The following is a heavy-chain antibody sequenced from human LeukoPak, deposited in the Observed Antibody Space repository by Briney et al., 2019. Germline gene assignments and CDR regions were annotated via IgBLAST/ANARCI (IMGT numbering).Heavy chain of an antibody. CDR1: GGSISSYY. CDR2: IYYSGST. J-gene: IGHJ4*02. Sequence: SETLSLTCTVSGGSISSYYWSWIRQPPGKGLEWIGYIYYSGSTNYNPSLKSRVTISVDTSKNQFSLKLSSVTAADTAAYYCARGRYYYDSSGYYLDYWGQGTLVTVSS. D-gene: IGHD3-22*01. V-gene: IGHV4-59*01. CDR3: ARGRYYYDSSGYYLDY.